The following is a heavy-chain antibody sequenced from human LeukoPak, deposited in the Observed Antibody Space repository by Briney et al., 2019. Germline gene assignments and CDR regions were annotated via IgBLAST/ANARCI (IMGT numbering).Heavy chain of an antibody. CDR3: ASDKELVLWFGELSLNGMDV. CDR2: IWYDGSNK. V-gene: IGHV3-33*01. J-gene: IGHJ6*02. CDR1: GFTFSSYG. D-gene: IGHD3-10*01. Sequence: GRSLRLSCAASGFTFSSYGMHWVRQAPGKGLEWVAVIWYDGSNKYYADSVKGRFTISRDNSKNTLYLQMNSLRAEDTAVYYRASDKELVLWFGELSLNGMDVWGQGTTVTVSS.